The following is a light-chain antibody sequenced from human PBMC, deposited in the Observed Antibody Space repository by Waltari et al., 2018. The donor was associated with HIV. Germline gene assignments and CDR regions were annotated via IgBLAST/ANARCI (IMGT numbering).Light chain of an antibody. CDR1: QSISNY. J-gene: IGKJ4*01. V-gene: IGKV1-39*01. CDR3: QHRPSTPLT. Sequence: DIQITQSPSSLSASVGATVTITCRASQSISNYLNWYQKKPERAPNLLIYAASSLQSGVPSRFRGSGSGTDFTLTISSLQPEDSASYYCQHRPSTPLTFGGGTPV. CDR2: AAS.